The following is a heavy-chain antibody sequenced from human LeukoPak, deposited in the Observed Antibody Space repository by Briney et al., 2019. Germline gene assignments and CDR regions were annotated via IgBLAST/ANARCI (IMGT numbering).Heavy chain of an antibody. CDR3: AKDGLGYSGYDPVGYGFAI. D-gene: IGHD5-12*01. Sequence: AGGSLRLSCAASGFTFSSCGMDWVRQAPGKGLEWVAFIRYDGSNKYYADSVKGRFTISRDNSKNTLYLQMNSLRAEDTAMYYCAKDGLGYSGYDPVGYGFAIWGQGTMVTVSS. CDR2: IRYDGSNK. V-gene: IGHV3-30*02. J-gene: IGHJ3*02. CDR1: GFTFSSCG.